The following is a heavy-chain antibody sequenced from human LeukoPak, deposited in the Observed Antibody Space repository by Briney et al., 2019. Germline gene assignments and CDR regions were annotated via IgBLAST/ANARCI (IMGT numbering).Heavy chain of an antibody. CDR1: GYTFTGYY. J-gene: IGHJ4*02. CDR2: INPNSGCT. CDR3: ARAYPTYYYDSSGYYFDY. V-gene: IGHV1-2*02. D-gene: IGHD3-22*01. Sequence: ASVKVSCKASGYTFTGYYMHWVRQAPGQGLEWIGWINPNSGCTDYAQKFQGRFTMTRDTSISTAYMELSRLRSDDTAVYYCARAYPTYYYDSSGYYFDYWGQGTLVTVSS.